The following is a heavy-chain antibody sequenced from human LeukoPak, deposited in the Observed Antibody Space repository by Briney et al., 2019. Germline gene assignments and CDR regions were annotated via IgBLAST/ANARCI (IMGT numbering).Heavy chain of an antibody. CDR1: GFTFSSYE. CDR3: ARVARSGYADFDY. CDR2: ISSSGSTI. Sequence: GGSLRLSCAASGFTFSSYEMNWVRQAPGKGLEWVSYISSSGSTIYYADSVKGRFTISRDNAKNSLYLQMNSLRAEDTAVYYCARVARSGYADFDYWGQGTLVTVSS. D-gene: IGHD5-12*01. V-gene: IGHV3-48*03. J-gene: IGHJ4*02.